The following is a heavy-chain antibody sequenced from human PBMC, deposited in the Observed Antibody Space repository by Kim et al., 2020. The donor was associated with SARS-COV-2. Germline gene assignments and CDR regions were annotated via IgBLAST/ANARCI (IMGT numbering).Heavy chain of an antibody. Sequence: GESLKISCKGSGYSFTSYWIGCVRQMPGKGLEWMGIIYPGDSDTRYSPSFQGQVTISADKSISTAYLQWSSLKASDTAMYYCARHGTPGSYCGGDCYSDYWGQGTLVTVSS. CDR2: IYPGDSDT. CDR3: ARHGTPGSYCGGDCYSDY. CDR1: GYSFTSYW. D-gene: IGHD2-21*02. J-gene: IGHJ4*02. V-gene: IGHV5-51*01.